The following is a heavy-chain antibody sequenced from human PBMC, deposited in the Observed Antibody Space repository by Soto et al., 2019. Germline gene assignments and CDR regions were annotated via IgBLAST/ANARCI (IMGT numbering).Heavy chain of an antibody. CDR2: ISYDESDK. CDR1: GFTFRSYA. Sequence: GGSLRLSCAASGFTFRSYAMHWVRQAPGKGLEWVAVISYDESDKYYADSVKGRFTISRDNSKNTLYLQMNSLRAEDTAVYYCASRIVVVPAAASIESDWFDPWGQGTLVTVSS. D-gene: IGHD2-2*01. J-gene: IGHJ5*02. CDR3: ASRIVVVPAAASIESDWFDP. V-gene: IGHV3-30*03.